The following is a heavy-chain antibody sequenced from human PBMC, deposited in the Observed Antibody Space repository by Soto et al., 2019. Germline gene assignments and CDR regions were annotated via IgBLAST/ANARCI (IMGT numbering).Heavy chain of an antibody. CDR1: GFTFSSYA. CDR2: ISGSGGST. CDR3: ATRTDCSGGSCYADFTFDI. Sequence: GGSLRLSCAASGFTFSSYAMSWVRQAPGKGLEWVSAISGSGGSTYYADSVKGRFTISRDNSKNTLYLQMNSLRAEDTAVYYCATRTDCSGGSCYADFTFDIWGQGTMVTVSS. V-gene: IGHV3-23*01. J-gene: IGHJ3*02. D-gene: IGHD2-15*01.